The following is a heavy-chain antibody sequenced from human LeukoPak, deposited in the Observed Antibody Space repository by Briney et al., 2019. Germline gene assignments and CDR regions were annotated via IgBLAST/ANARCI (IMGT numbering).Heavy chain of an antibody. V-gene: IGHV4-61*02. Sequence: SETLSLTCTVSGGSISSGSYYWSWIRQPAGKGLEWIGRIYTSGSTNYIPSLKSRVTISVDTSKNQFSLKLSSVTAADTAVYYCARESPQTGIAAAGTSHFDYWGQGALVTVSS. CDR1: GGSISSGSYY. CDR3: ARESPQTGIAAAGTSHFDY. J-gene: IGHJ4*02. CDR2: IYTSGST. D-gene: IGHD6-13*01.